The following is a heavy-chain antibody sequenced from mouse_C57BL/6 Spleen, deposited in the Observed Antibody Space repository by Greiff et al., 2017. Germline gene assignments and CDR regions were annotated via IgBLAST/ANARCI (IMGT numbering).Heavy chain of an antibody. J-gene: IGHJ4*01. CDR3: ARSTFWDAMDY. CDR2: IDPSDSYT. CDR1: GYTFTSYW. D-gene: IGHD6-1*01. Sequence: QVQLQQPGAELVMPGASVKLSCKASGYTFTSYWMHWVKQRPGQGLEWIGEIDPSDSYTNYNQKFKGKSTLTVDKSSSTAYMQLSSLTSEDSAVYYCARSTFWDAMDYWGQGTSVTVSS. V-gene: IGHV1-69*01.